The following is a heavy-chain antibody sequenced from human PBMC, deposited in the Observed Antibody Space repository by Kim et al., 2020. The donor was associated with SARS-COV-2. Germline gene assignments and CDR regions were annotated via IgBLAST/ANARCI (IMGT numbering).Heavy chain of an antibody. CDR2: IYYSGST. J-gene: IGHJ4*02. D-gene: IGHD3-10*01. CDR3: ASEYYYGSGSYYNS. Sequence: SETLSLTCTVSGGSISSYYWSWIRQPPGKGLEWIGYIYYSGSTNYNPSLKSRVTISVDTSKNQFSLKLSSVTAADTAVYYCASEYYYGSGSYYNSWGQGTLVTVSS. CDR1: GGSISSYY. V-gene: IGHV4-59*13.